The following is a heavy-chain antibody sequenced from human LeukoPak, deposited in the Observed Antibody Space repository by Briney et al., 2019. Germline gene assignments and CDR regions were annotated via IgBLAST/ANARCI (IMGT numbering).Heavy chain of an antibody. Sequence: SETLSLTCTVSGGSISSSSYYWGWIRQPPGKGLEWIGSIYYSGSTYYNPSLKRRVTISVDTSKNQFSLKLSSLTAADTAVYYCERTHSSSFRFWGQGTLVTVSS. CDR3: ERTHSSSFRF. D-gene: IGHD6-6*01. CDR1: GGSISSSSYY. V-gene: IGHV4-39*01. J-gene: IGHJ4*02. CDR2: IYYSGST.